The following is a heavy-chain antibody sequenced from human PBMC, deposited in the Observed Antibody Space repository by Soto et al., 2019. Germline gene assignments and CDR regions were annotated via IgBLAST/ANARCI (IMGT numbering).Heavy chain of an antibody. CDR1: GFTFSSYA. CDR3: ARDLFSTLNTRTLMGMDV. J-gene: IGHJ6*02. D-gene: IGHD1-1*01. Sequence: QEQLEESGGGVVQPGRSLGLSCAASGFTFSSYAMHWARQAPGKGLEWVAVIWNDGTNKYYADTVKGRFTISRDNFRNTLYLQLSRLRDEDTSVHYCARDLFSTLNTRTLMGMDVCGQGTTVSVSS. V-gene: IGHV3-33*01. CDR2: IWNDGTNK.